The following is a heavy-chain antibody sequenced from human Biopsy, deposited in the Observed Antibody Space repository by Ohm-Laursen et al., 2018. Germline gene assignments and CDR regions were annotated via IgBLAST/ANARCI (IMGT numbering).Heavy chain of an antibody. J-gene: IGHJ5*02. CDR2: ISANGATS. CDR1: GFTYTTFA. V-gene: IGHV3-23*01. D-gene: IGHD3-3*01. Sequence: SLSLSCSASGFTYTTFAMSWVRQAPGKGPEWVPTISANGATSYYAYSVKGRFTISRDNSKNTLYLQMNSVRADDTAIYYCAKGGSITIFGVVINNCFDPWGQGTRVTVSS. CDR3: AKGGSITIFGVVINNCFDP.